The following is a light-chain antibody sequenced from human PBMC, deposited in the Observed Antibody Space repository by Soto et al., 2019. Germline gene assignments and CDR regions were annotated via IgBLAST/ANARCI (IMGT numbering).Light chain of an antibody. Sequence: DIVMTQSPDFLAVSLGERATINCKSSQNALDSSNNKNCLSWYQQKPGQPPKLLIYWASTRESGVPDRFSGSGSGTDFTLTISSLQAEDVAVYYCQQYYSTPLTFGGGTKVDIK. CDR2: WAS. J-gene: IGKJ4*01. CDR3: QQYYSTPLT. V-gene: IGKV4-1*01. CDR1: QNALDSSNNKNC.